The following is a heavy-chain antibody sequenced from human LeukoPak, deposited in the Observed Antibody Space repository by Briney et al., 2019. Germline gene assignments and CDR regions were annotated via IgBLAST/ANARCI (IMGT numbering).Heavy chain of an antibody. CDR1: GYTFTAYY. J-gene: IGHJ4*02. CDR2: INIRSGGT. D-gene: IGHD5-24*01. CDR3: ARDGDGYNLGY. V-gene: IGHV1-2*02. Sequence: ASVKVSCKAAGYTFTAYYLQWVRQAPGQGLEWMGWINIRSGGTNYAQKFQGRVTMTRDTSISTAYMELSRLSSDDTAVYYCARDGDGYNLGYWGQGTLVTVSS.